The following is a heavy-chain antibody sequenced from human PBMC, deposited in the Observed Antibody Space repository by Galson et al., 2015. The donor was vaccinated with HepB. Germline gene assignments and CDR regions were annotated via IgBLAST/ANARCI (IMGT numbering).Heavy chain of an antibody. CDR2: IRSKAHRGTT. CDR1: GFTFGDYA. J-gene: IGHJ4*02. V-gene: IGHV3-49*03. Sequence: SLRLSCAASGFTFGDYAMSWFRQAPGKGLEWVGFIRSKAHRGTTEYAASVKGRFSISRDDSKSIAYLQMNSLKTDDTAVYYCTGHPHSGTWGRLDYWGQGTLVTVSS. D-gene: IGHD1-26*01. CDR3: TGHPHSGTWGRLDY.